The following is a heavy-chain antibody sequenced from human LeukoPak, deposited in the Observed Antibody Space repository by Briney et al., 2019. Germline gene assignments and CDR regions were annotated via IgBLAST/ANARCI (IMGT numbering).Heavy chain of an antibody. CDR1: GSSFTSFA. CDR2: ITGSGRT. D-gene: IGHD1-26*01. J-gene: IGHJ4*02. V-gene: IGHV3-23*01. Sequence: GGSLRLSCAASGSSFTSFAMTWVRQAPGKGLEGVSVITGSGRTFYAASVEGRFTISRDNSKNTLSLQLDSLTADDRAIYYCAKGKRVGNPYYFHSWGQGTLVTVSS. CDR3: AKGKRVGNPYYFHS.